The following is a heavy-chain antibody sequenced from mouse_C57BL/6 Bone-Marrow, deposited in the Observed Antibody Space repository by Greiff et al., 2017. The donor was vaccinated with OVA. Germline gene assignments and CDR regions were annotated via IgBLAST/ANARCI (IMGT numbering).Heavy chain of an antibody. CDR1: GFTFSDYY. J-gene: IGHJ1*03. CDR2: INYDGSST. Sequence: EVKLVESEGGLVQPGSSMKLSRTASGFTFSDYYMAWVRQVPEKGLEWVANINYDGSSTYYLDSLKSRFIISRDNAKNILYLQMSSLKSEDTATYYCAREGDLGSSYVDWYFDVWGTGTTVTVSS. CDR3: AREGDLGSSYVDWYFDV. V-gene: IGHV5-16*01. D-gene: IGHD1-1*01.